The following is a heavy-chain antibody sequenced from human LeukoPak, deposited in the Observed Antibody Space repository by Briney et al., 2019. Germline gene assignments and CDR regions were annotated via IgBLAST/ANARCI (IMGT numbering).Heavy chain of an antibody. CDR1: GFTFSSYA. Sequence: GSLRLSCPASGFTFSSYAMHWVRQAPGKGLEWLAIILYDGSNKYYADSVKARFTISSANAKNSLFLQMNSLRAEDTAVYYCARVLRYCSGGNCYSGGLGYMDVWGKGTTVTISS. D-gene: IGHD2-15*01. CDR2: ILYDGSNK. CDR3: ARVLRYCSGGNCYSGGLGYMDV. J-gene: IGHJ6*03. V-gene: IGHV3-30*04.